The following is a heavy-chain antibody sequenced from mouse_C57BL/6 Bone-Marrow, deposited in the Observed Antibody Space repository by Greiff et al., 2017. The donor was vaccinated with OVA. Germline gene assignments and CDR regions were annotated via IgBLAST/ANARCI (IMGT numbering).Heavy chain of an antibody. CDR3: ARCDGYYVGY. J-gene: IGHJ2*01. CDR2: IDPSDSET. D-gene: IGHD2-3*01. CDR1: GYTFTSYW. V-gene: IGHV1-52*01. Sequence: VKLQQPGAELVRPGSSVKLSCKASGYTFTSYWMHWVKQRPIQGLEWIGNIDPSDSETHYNQKFKDKATLTVDKSSSTAYMQLSSLTSEDSAVYYCARCDGYYVGYWGQGTTLTVSS.